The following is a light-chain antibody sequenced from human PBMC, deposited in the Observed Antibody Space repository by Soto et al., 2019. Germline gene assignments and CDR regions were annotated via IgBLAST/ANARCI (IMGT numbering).Light chain of an antibody. CDR3: AAWDDSLNGVV. J-gene: IGLJ2*01. Sequence: QSVLTQPPSVSEAPRQRVTISCSGSRSNIGNNAVSWYQQLPGKAPKLLIYYDDLLPSGVSDRFSGSKSGTSASLAISGLHSDDEADYYCAAWDDSLNGVVFGGGTKLTVL. CDR2: YDD. V-gene: IGLV1-36*01. CDR1: RSNIGNNA.